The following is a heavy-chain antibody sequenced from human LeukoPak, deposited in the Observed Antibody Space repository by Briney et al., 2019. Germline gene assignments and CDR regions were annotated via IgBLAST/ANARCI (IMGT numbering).Heavy chain of an antibody. Sequence: GGSLRLSCAASGYSVSDKPMTWVRQAAGKGLEWVSVIYTDGSTHYSESVRGRFYISRDNPKNTLYLQMNSLRAEDTAVYFCAKRGVVIRVFLVGFHKEAYYFDSWGQGALVTVSS. CDR2: IYTDGST. V-gene: IGHV3-66*04. CDR3: AKRGVVIRVFLVGFHKEAYYFDS. D-gene: IGHD2-21*01. CDR1: GYSVSDKP. J-gene: IGHJ4*02.